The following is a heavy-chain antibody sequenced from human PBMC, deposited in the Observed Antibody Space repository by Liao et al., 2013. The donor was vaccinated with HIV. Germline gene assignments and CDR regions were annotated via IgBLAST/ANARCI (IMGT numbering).Heavy chain of an antibody. CDR3: ARGLYTSHGHYFDY. D-gene: IGHD6-13*01. J-gene: IGHJ4*02. Sequence: QVQLQESGPGLVRPSQTLSLSCTASGGSINSGDYYWSWIRLPPGKGLEWIGHIFYSGTTYYNPSLKSRVTISLDTSKNQFSLKLSSVTAADTAVYYCARGLYTSHGHYFDYWGQGTRSPSRQ. V-gene: IGHV4-30-4*01. CDR1: GGSINSGDYY. CDR2: IFYSGTT.